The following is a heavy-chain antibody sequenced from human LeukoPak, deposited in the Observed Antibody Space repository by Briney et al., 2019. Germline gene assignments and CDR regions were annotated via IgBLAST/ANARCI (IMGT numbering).Heavy chain of an antibody. V-gene: IGHV3-30*03. Sequence: GGSLRLSCAASGFTFSSYGMHWVRQAPGKGLEWVAVLSYDGNYKYYADSVKGRFAISRDNSENTLYLQMNSLRAEDTAVYYCARYAEYAVSTPCYWGQGTLVTVS. D-gene: IGHD2-8*01. CDR3: ARYAEYAVSTPCY. CDR2: LSYDGNYK. J-gene: IGHJ4*02. CDR1: GFTFSSYG.